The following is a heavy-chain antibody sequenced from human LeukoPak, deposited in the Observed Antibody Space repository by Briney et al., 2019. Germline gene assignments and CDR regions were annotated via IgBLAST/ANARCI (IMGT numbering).Heavy chain of an antibody. CDR1: GGSIRSYY. V-gene: IGHV4-59*01. CDR2: IHYSGST. D-gene: IGHD5-12*01. Sequence: PSETLSLTCSVSGGSIRSYYWSWIRQPPGKGLDWIGYIHYSGSTHYNPSLKSRVTISVDTSKNQVSLKLRSVTAADTAVYYCARTTGGYAGGPGYSYYYYMDVWGKGTTVTISS. CDR3: ARTTGGYAGGPGYSYYYYMDV. J-gene: IGHJ6*03.